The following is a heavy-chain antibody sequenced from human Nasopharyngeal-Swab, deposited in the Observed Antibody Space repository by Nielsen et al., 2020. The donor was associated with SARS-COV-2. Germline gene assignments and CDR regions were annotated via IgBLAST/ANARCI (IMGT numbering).Heavy chain of an antibody. D-gene: IGHD3-10*01. CDR1: GFTFSSYW. V-gene: IGHV3-30*03. Sequence: GSLKISCAASGFTFSSYWMSWVRQAPGKGLEWVAVISYDGSNKYYADSVKGRFTISRDNSKNTLYLQMNSLRAEDTAVYYCARELSDGSGTYGMDVWGQGTTVTVSS. CDR3: ARELSDGSGTYGMDV. CDR2: ISYDGSNK. J-gene: IGHJ6*02.